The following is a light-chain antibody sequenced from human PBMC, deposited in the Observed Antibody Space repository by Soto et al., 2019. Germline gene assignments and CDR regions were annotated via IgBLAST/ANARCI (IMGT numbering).Light chain of an antibody. CDR3: QQYHKWPPIS. CDR1: QSVDGY. CDR2: GAS. V-gene: IGKV3-15*01. Sequence: EVVMTQSPVTLSVSPGKSPTLSGRASQSVDGYLAWYKQKPGQAPRLLIYGASTRATGVTARFRGGGSGTEFTLTISSLQSEDSAVYYCQQYHKWPPISFGKGTRLEI. J-gene: IGKJ5*01.